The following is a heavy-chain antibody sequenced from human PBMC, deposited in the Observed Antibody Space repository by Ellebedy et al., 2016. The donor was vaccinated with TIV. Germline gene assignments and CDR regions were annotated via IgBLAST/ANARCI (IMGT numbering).Heavy chain of an antibody. Sequence: GESLKISCAASGFTFSSYAMCWVRQAPGKGLEWLSTISDSGRGTFFADSVKGRFTISRDNSKRTVDLQMNSLRAEDTAVYFCSKERTPGDGYWVFDNWGQGTLVSVSS. CDR3: SKERTPGDGYWVFDN. D-gene: IGHD5-18*01. CDR2: ISDSGRGT. J-gene: IGHJ4*02. V-gene: IGHV3-23*01. CDR1: GFTFSSYA.